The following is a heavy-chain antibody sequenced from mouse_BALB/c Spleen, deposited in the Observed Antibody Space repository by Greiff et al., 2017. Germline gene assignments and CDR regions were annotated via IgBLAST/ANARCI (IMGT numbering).Heavy chain of an antibody. Sequence: VQLHQSGAELARPGASVKLSCKASGYTFTSYWMQWVKQRPGQGLEWIGAISPGDGDTRSTQKFKGKATLTADKSSSTAYMQLSSLASEDSAVYYCARGITDWYFDVGGAGTTVTVAS. CDR2: ISPGDGDT. CDR3: ARGITDWYFDV. V-gene: IGHV1-87*01. J-gene: IGHJ1*01. CDR1: GYTFTSYW. D-gene: IGHD2-4*01.